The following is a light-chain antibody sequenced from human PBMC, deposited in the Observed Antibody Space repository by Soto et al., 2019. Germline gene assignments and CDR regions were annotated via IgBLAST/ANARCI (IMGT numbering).Light chain of an antibody. V-gene: IGKV1-12*01. CDR1: QDINRW. Sequence: DIQMTQSPSSVSASVGDRITITCRASQDINRWLAWHQQKPGKAPNLLIFSASSLKSGVPSRFSGSVSGTECTLTITILQPEDVAIYYCQQGHSFPLTFGPGNKVDLK. CDR3: QQGHSFPLT. J-gene: IGKJ3*01. CDR2: SAS.